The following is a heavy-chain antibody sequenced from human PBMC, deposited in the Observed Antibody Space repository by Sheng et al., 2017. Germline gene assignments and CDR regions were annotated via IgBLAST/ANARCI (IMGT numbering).Heavy chain of an antibody. D-gene: IGHD4-17*01. CDR1: GFTFSSYG. J-gene: IGHJ6*02. Sequence: QVQLVESGGGVVQPGRSLRLSCAASGFTFSSYGMHWVRQAPGKGLEWVAVISYDGSNKYYADSVKGRFTISRDNSKNTLYLQMNSLRAEDTAVYYCAKDQGTTTVTRGIYYYYGMDVWGQGTTVTVSS. V-gene: IGHV3-30*18. CDR3: AKDQGTTTVTRGIYYYYGMDV. CDR2: ISYDGSNK.